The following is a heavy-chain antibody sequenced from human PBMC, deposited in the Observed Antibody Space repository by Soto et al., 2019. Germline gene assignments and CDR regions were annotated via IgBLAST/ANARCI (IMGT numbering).Heavy chain of an antibody. Sequence: GGSLRLSCAASGFTFSDHYMDWVRQAPGKGLEWVGRTRNKANSYTTEYAASVKGRFTISRDDSKNSVYLQMNSLKSEDTAVYYCTRISGSSGSWAFDYWGQGTLVTVSS. V-gene: IGHV3-72*01. CDR3: TRISGSSGSWAFDY. D-gene: IGHD3-10*01. J-gene: IGHJ4*02. CDR2: TRNKANSYTT. CDR1: GFTFSDHY.